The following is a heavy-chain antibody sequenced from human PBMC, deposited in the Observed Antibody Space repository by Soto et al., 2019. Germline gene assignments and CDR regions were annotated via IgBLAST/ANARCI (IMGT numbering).Heavy chain of an antibody. Sequence: SETLSLTCTVSGGSISSYYWILIRQPPGKGLEWIGYIYYSGSTNYNPSLKSRVTISVDTSKNQFSLKLSSVTAADTAVYYCARVSRITIFGVVRPYYFDYWGQGTLVTVSS. V-gene: IGHV4-59*01. CDR1: GGSISSYY. J-gene: IGHJ4*02. CDR3: ARVSRITIFGVVRPYYFDY. CDR2: IYYSGST. D-gene: IGHD3-3*01.